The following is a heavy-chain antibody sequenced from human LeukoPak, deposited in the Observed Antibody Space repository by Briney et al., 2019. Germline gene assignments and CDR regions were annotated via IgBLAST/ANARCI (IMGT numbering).Heavy chain of an antibody. CDR2: INPNSGGT. J-gene: IGHJ5*02. Sequence: GASVKVSCKASGYTFTGYYMHWVRQAPGQGLEWMGWINPNSGGTNYAQKFQGRVTMTRDTSISTAYMEPSRLRSDDTAVYYCARAAVDTAMVSWFDPWGQGTLVTVSS. CDR1: GYTFTGYY. D-gene: IGHD5-18*01. V-gene: IGHV1-2*02. CDR3: ARAAVDTAMVSWFDP.